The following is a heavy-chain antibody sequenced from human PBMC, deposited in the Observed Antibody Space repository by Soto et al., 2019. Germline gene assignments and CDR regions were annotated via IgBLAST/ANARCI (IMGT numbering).Heavy chain of an antibody. Sequence: EVQILESGGGLAQPGGSLRLSCVASGFRFSDSAMNWVRQAPGKGLEWVSVSSGSDGRTYYGDSVKGRFIISRDNSENTLYLDMNNLRVDDTAVYFCAKSINIHWQNWCDPWGQGTLVTVSS. D-gene: IGHD1-1*01. CDR2: SSGSDGRT. V-gene: IGHV3-23*01. J-gene: IGHJ5*02. CDR1: GFRFSDSA. CDR3: AKSINIHWQNWCDP.